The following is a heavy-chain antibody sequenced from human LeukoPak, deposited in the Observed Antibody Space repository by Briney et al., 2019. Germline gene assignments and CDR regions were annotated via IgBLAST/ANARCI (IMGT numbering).Heavy chain of an antibody. CDR2: ISSTGGST. V-gene: IGHV3-64*01. Sequence: PGGSLRLSCAASGFTFSSYAMHWVRQAPGKGLEYVSAISSTGGSTYYANSVKGTFTISRDNSKNTLYLQMGSLRAEDMAVYYCAREAHLHDVFDIWGQGTMVTVSS. CDR1: GFTFSSYA. J-gene: IGHJ3*02. CDR3: AREAHLHDVFDI.